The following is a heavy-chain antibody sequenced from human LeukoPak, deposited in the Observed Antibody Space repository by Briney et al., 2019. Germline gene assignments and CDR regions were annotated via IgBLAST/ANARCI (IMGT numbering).Heavy chain of an antibody. CDR3: AKAPYLSSGS. Sequence: PSETLSLTCAVYGGSFSGYYWSWIRQPPGKGLEWIGEIDHSGTTNYNPSLKSRVTISLDTSKNQFSLILCSVTAADTAVYYCAKAPYLSSGSWGQGTMVTVSS. D-gene: IGHD3-22*01. CDR2: IDHSGTT. J-gene: IGHJ3*01. CDR1: GGSFSGYY. V-gene: IGHV4-34*01.